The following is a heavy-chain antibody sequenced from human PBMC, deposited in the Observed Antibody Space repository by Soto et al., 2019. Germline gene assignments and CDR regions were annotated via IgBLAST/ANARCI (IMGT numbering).Heavy chain of an antibody. V-gene: IGHV4-34*01. CDR1: GGSLSGYY. Sequence: PSETLSLTCAVYGGSLSGYYWTWIRQPPGKGLEWIGEINHRGSTIYNPSLKSRVTISVDTSTNHFSLRLTSVTAADTAVYYCARGNVVVVTANRYRNRWFDAWGQGTLVTVSS. J-gene: IGHJ5*02. CDR2: INHRGST. D-gene: IGHD2-15*01. CDR3: ARGNVVVVTANRYRNRWFDA.